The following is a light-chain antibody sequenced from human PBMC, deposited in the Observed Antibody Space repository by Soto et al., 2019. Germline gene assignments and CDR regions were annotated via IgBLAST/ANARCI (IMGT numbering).Light chain of an antibody. CDR2: AAS. CDR1: QGISSY. Sequence: AIRMTQSPSSFSASTGDRVTITCRASQGISSYLAWYQQKPGKVPKLLIYAASILQSGVPSRFSRSGSGTDFTLTITCLQSADFPTYYCQQYYSYPYTFGQGTKLEIK. J-gene: IGKJ2*01. CDR3: QQYYSYPYT. V-gene: IGKV1-8*01.